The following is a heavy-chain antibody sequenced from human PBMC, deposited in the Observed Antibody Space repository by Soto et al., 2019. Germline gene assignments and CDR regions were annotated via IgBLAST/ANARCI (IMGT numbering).Heavy chain of an antibody. Sequence: SETLSLTCTVSGGSLSSGDSYWSWIRQPPGKGLEWIGYIYNSGTTSYNPSLKSRVTISADTSMNQFSLNLSSVTAADTAVYYCAAEDIVLMVYAFDYWGQGILVTVSS. J-gene: IGHJ4*02. CDR2: IYNSGTT. D-gene: IGHD2-8*01. V-gene: IGHV4-30-4*01. CDR3: AAEDIVLMVYAFDY. CDR1: GGSLSSGDSY.